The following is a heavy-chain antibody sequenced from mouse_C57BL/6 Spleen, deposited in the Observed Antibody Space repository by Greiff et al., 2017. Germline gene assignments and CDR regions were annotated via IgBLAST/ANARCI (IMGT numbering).Heavy chain of an antibody. J-gene: IGHJ2*01. CDR2: ISDGGSYT. CDR1: GFTFSSYA. CDR3: ARDWDVFFDY. D-gene: IGHD4-1*01. Sequence: EVQRVESGGGLVKPGGSLKLSCAASGFTFSSYAMSWVRQTPEKRLEWVATISDGGSYTYYPDNVKGRFTISRDNAKNNLYLQMSHLKSEDTAMYYCARDWDVFFDYWGQGTTLTVSS. V-gene: IGHV5-4*01.